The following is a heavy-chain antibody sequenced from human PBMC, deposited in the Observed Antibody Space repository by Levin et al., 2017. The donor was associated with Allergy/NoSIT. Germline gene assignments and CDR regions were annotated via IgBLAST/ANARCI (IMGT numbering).Heavy chain of an antibody. D-gene: IGHD2-15*01. V-gene: IGHV3-21*01. CDR2: ISSSGSYI. CDR1: GFTFSSYS. CDR3: ASNLNAVVDAYYFEY. J-gene: IGHJ4*02. Sequence: GESLKISCAASGFTFSSYSMNWVRQAPGKGLEWVSSISSSGSYIYYAGSVKGRFTISRDNAKNSLYLQMNSLRAEDTAMYYCASNLNAVVDAYYFEYWGQGTLVTVSS.